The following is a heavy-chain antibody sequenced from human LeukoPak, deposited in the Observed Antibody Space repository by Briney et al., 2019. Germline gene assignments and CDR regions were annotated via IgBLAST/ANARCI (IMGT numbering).Heavy chain of an antibody. CDR1: GYTFTSYY. CDR2: INPSGGST. Sequence: GASVKVSCKASGYTFTSYYMHWVRQAPGQGLEWMGIINPSGGSTSYAQKFQGRVTITRDTSASTAYMELSSLRSEDMAVYYCARAGYDILTADVWGKGTTVTVSS. J-gene: IGHJ6*04. V-gene: IGHV1-46*01. CDR3: ARAGYDILTADV. D-gene: IGHD3-9*01.